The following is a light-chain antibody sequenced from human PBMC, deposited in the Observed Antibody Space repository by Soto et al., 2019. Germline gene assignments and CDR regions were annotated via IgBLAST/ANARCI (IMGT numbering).Light chain of an antibody. CDR3: QQYDSSRT. CDR2: GSS. Sequence: EIVLTQSPGTLSLSPGERATLSCRASQSVSSTFLAWYQQKPGQAPRVLIYGSSARAAGIPDRFSGSGSGTDFPITISRLEPEDFAVYYCQQYDSSRTFGQGTKVEMK. CDR1: QSVSSTF. V-gene: IGKV3-20*01. J-gene: IGKJ1*01.